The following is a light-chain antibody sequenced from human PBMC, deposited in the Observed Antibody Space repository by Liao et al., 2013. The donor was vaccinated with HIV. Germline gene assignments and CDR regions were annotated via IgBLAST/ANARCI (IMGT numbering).Light chain of an antibody. V-gene: IGLV3-1*01. CDR2: EDS. CDR3: QAWDRTTVV. Sequence: SFDLTQPPSMAVSAGQTATVTCSGQGLGDKFTCWFQQRPGQSPIMIIYEDSKRPSGIPERFSGSNSGNTATLTISGTQAMDEADYYCQAWDRTTVVFGGGTKLTVL. J-gene: IGLJ2*01. CDR1: GLGDKF.